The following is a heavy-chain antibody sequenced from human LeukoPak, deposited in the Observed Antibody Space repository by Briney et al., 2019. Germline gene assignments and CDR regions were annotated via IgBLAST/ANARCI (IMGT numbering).Heavy chain of an antibody. CDR3: AREDDSSGYYYGFFDY. V-gene: IGHV3-30*05. J-gene: IGHJ4*02. CDR2: ISYDGSNK. CDR1: GFTVSSNY. D-gene: IGHD3-22*01. Sequence: GGSLRLSCAASGFTVSSNYMSWVRQAPGKGLEWVAVISYDGSNKYYADSVKGRFTISRDNSKNTLYLQMNSLRAEGTAVYYCAREDDSSGYYYGFFDYWGQGTLVTVSS.